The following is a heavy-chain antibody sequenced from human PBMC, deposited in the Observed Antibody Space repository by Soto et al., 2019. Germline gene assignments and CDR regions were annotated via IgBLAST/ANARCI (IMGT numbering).Heavy chain of an antibody. Sequence: EVQLLESGGGLVQPGGSLRLSCAASGFTFSSYAMRWVRQAPGKGLEWVSAISGSGGSTYYADSVKGRFTISRDNSKNTLYLQMNSLRAEDTDVYDCAKGHNWNYGWYDPWGQGTLVTVSS. J-gene: IGHJ5*02. CDR1: GFTFSSYA. D-gene: IGHD1-7*01. CDR3: AKGHNWNYGWYDP. CDR2: ISGSGGST. V-gene: IGHV3-23*01.